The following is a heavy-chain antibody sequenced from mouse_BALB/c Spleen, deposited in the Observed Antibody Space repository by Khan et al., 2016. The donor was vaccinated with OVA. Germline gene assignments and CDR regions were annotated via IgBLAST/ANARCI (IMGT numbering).Heavy chain of an antibody. J-gene: IGHJ4*01. CDR3: AISNYFGSGLYAMDY. CDR1: GYTFTSYW. V-gene: IGHV1S41*01. D-gene: IGHD1-1*01. Sequence: DLVMPGAAVTLSCKATGYTFTSYWINWIKQRPGQGLEWIGRIAPGSGSTSYNDMFKGKATLNVDAYSSSDYIQLSSLSSEDPAVDRGAISNYFGSGLYAMDYWGQGTSVTVSS. CDR2: IAPGSGST.